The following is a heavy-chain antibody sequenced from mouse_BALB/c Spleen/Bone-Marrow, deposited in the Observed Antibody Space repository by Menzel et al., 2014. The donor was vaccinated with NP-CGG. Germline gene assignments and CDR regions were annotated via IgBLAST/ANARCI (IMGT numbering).Heavy chain of an antibody. J-gene: IGHJ2*01. CDR1: GYTFTNYW. CDR3: TRSGYGSSSLDY. CDR2: IYPSDSYT. V-gene: IGHV1-69*02. D-gene: IGHD1-1*01. Sequence: VKLMESGAVLVRPGASVKLSCKASGYTFTNYWINWVKQRPGQGLEWIGNIYPSDSYTNYNQKFKDKATLTVDKSSSTAYMQLSSPTSEDSAVYYCTRSGYGSSSLDYWGQGTTLTVSS.